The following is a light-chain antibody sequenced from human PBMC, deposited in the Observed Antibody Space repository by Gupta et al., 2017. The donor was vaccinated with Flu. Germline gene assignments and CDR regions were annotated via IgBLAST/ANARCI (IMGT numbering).Light chain of an antibody. Sequence: EIVFTQSPGTLSLSTGERATLSCRASQSVSSSYLAWYQQKPGQAPRLLIYGASSRATGIPDRFSGSGSWTDVTLTISRLEPEDFAVYYCQQYGSSPLFTFGPGTKVDIK. J-gene: IGKJ3*01. CDR2: GAS. V-gene: IGKV3-20*01. CDR1: QSVSSSY. CDR3: QQYGSSPLFT.